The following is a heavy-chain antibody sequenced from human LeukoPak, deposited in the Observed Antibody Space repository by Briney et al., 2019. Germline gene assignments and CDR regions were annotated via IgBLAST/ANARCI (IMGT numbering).Heavy chain of an antibody. CDR2: IYSGGST. D-gene: IGHD4-17*01. J-gene: IGHJ3*02. Sequence: GGSLRLSCAASGFTVSSNYMSWVRQAPGKGLEGVSVIYSGGSTYYADSVKGRFTISRHNSKNTLYLQMNSLRAEDTAVYYCARYGDYGSDAFDIWGQGTMVTVSS. CDR1: GFTVSSNY. V-gene: IGHV3-53*04. CDR3: ARYGDYGSDAFDI.